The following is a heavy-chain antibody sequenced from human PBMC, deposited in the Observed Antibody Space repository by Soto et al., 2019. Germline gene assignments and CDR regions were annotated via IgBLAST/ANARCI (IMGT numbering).Heavy chain of an antibody. CDR2: ISWKSSSI. J-gene: IGHJ6*02. D-gene: IGHD2-15*01. V-gene: IGHV3-9*01. CDR3: AKSMGGTANGLDV. CDR1: GFTFDDYA. Sequence: VQLVESGGGLIQPGKSLRLSCDASGFTFDDYAMHWVRQAPGKGLEWVSGISWKSSSIGYADSVKGRFTISRDNAKKSLYLQMNSLTPEDTALYYCAKSMGGTANGLDVWGQGTTVIVSS.